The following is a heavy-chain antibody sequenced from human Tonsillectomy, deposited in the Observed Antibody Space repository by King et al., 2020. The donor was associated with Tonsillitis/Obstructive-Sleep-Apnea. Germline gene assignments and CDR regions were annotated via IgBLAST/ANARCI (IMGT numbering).Heavy chain of an antibody. Sequence: QLVQSGGGVVQPGRSLRLSCAASGFTFRSYGMHWVRQAPGKGLEWVAVIWYDGSNNYYADSVKGRFTISRDNSKNTLYMQMNSLRAEDTAVYYCARSTHDFWSGYPHEDYYYGMDVWGQGTTVTVSS. CDR2: IWYDGSNN. D-gene: IGHD3-3*01. J-gene: IGHJ6*02. CDR1: GFTFRSYG. V-gene: IGHV3-33*01. CDR3: ARSTHDFWSGYPHEDYYYGMDV.